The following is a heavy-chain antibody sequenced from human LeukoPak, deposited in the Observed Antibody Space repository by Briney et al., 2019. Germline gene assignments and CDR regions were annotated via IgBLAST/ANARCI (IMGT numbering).Heavy chain of an antibody. CDR1: GFTFSSYW. D-gene: IGHD2-2*01. CDR3: ANRRGKGIVVVPFDY. V-gene: IGHV3-74*03. CDR2: INSDGSSI. Sequence: GGSLRLSCAASGFTFSSYWMHWVRQAPGKGLVWVSRINSDGSSITYADSVKGRFTISRDNAKNTLYLQMNSLRAEDTAVYYCANRRGKGIVVVPFDYWGQGTLVTVSS. J-gene: IGHJ4*02.